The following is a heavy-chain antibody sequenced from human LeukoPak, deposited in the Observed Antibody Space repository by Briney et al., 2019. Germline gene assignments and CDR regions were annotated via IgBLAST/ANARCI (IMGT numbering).Heavy chain of an antibody. D-gene: IGHD3-22*01. CDR1: GFTFSSYG. CDR2: ISYDGSNK. CDR3: AKGPFTYYYDNSGYSYGDY. Sequence: GGSLRLSCAASGFTFSSYGMHWVRQAPGKGVEWVAVISYDGSNKYYADSVKGRFTISRDNSKNTLYLQMNSLRAEDTGTYYCAKGPFTYYYDNSGYSYGDYWGQGTLVTVSS. V-gene: IGHV3-30*18. J-gene: IGHJ4*02.